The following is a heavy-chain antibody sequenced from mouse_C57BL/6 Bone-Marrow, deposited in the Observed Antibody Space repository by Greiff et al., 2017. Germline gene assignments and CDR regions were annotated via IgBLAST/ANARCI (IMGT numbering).Heavy chain of an antibody. D-gene: IGHD2-1*01. CDR3: ARSLLLWYYFDY. J-gene: IGHJ2*01. CDR1: GYTFTSYW. Sequence: VQLQQPGTELVKPGASVKLSCKASGYTFTSYWMNWVKQRPGQGLEWIGNINPSNGGSNYNEKFTIQATLTVDKTSSRAYMQLSSLTSEDSAVYYCARSLLLWYYFDYWGQGTTLTVSS. V-gene: IGHV1-53*01. CDR2: INPSNGGS.